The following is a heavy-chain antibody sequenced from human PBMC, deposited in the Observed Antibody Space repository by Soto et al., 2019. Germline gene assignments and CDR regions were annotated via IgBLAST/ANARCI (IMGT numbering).Heavy chain of an antibody. J-gene: IGHJ6*02. CDR3: ARGPILLMVYAIPTLTTYGMDV. CDR2: INHRGST. Sequence: SETLSLTXAVYGGSFSVYYWSWIRQPPGKGLEWIGEINHRGSTNYNPTLKSRVTISVDTPKNQFSLKLSSVTAADTAVYYCARGPILLMVYAIPTLTTYGMDVWGQGTTVTVSS. D-gene: IGHD2-8*01. V-gene: IGHV4-34*01. CDR1: GGSFSVYY.